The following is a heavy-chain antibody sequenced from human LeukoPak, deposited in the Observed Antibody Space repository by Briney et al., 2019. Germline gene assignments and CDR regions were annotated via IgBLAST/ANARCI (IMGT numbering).Heavy chain of an antibody. D-gene: IGHD3-10*01. Sequence: SETLSLTCTVSGYSISSGYYWGWIRQPPGKGLEWIGSIYHSGSTYYNPSLKSRVTISVDTSKNQFSLKLSSVTAADTAVYYCARGDYYWDAFDIWGQGTMVTVSS. CDR1: GYSISSGYY. CDR3: ARGDYYWDAFDI. J-gene: IGHJ3*02. CDR2: IYHSGST. V-gene: IGHV4-38-2*02.